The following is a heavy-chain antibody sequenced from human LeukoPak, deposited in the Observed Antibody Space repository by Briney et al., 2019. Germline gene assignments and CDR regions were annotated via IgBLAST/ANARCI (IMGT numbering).Heavy chain of an antibody. V-gene: IGHV3-23*01. CDR3: AKGESTAAGIWAY. J-gene: IGHJ4*02. D-gene: IGHD6-13*01. CDR2: ISGSGGST. CDR1: GFTVNSYN. Sequence: GGSLRLSCSASGFTVNSYNMNWVRQAPGKGLEWVSTISGSGGSTYYADSVKGRFTISRDNSKNTLYLQMNSLRADDTAVYYCAKGESTAAGIWAYWGQGTLVTVSS.